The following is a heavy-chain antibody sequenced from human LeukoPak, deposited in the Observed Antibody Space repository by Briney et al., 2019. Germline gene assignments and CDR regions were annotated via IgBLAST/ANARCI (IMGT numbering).Heavy chain of an antibody. V-gene: IGHV3-21*01. CDR1: GFTFSSYS. D-gene: IGHD3-10*01. Sequence: GGSLRLSCAASGFTFSSYSMNWVRRAPGKGLEWVSSISSSSSYIYYADSVKGRFTISRDNAKNSLYLQMNSLRAEDTAVYYCARDPITMVRGVIDYWGQGTLVTVSS. J-gene: IGHJ4*02. CDR2: ISSSSSYI. CDR3: ARDPITMVRGVIDY.